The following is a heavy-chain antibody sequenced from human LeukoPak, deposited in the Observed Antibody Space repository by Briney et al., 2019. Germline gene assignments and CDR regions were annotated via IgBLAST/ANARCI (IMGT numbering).Heavy chain of an antibody. D-gene: IGHD3-22*01. J-gene: IGHJ4*02. Sequence: SETLSLTCTVSGGSLSSHYWSWIRQPPGKGLEWIGYIYYSGSTNYNPSLKSRVTISVDTSKNQFSLKLSSVTAADTAVYYCARVGTYYDSIRDYYFDYWGQGTLVTVSS. CDR1: GGSLSSHY. CDR2: IYYSGST. V-gene: IGHV4-59*11. CDR3: ARVGTYYDSIRDYYFDY.